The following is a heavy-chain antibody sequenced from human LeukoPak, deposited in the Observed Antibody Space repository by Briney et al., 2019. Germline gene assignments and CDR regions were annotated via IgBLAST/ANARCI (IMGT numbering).Heavy chain of an antibody. Sequence: SETLSLTCAVYGGSCSGCYWSWIRQPPGKGLEWIGEINHSGSTNYNPSLKSRVTISVDTSKNQFSLKLSSVTAADTAVYYCATSYYGSGSAYDYWGQGTLVTVSS. J-gene: IGHJ4*02. CDR3: ATSYYGSGSAYDY. CDR1: GGSCSGCY. V-gene: IGHV4-34*01. CDR2: INHSGST. D-gene: IGHD3-10*01.